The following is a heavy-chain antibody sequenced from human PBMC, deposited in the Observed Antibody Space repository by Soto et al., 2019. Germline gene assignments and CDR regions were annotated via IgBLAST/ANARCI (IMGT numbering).Heavy chain of an antibody. CDR1: ADTFSSYA. Sequence: QVQLVQAGGEVKRPGSSVRVSCKASADTFSSYAISWVRQAPGQGLDWMGGIIPFFNTPKYAQKFQGRATISADEATSTAYMYLSSLRSEDTAMYYCAAESAYGGNPLAFLYWGQGTLVTVSS. CDR3: AAESAYGGNPLAFLY. J-gene: IGHJ4*02. CDR2: IIPFFNTP. D-gene: IGHD2-21*01. V-gene: IGHV1-69*01.